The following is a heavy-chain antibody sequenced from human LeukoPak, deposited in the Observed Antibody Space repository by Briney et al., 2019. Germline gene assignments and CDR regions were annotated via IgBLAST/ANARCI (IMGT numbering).Heavy chain of an antibody. CDR1: GGSFSGYY. D-gene: IGHD3-10*01. J-gene: IGHJ4*02. CDR2: IYTSGST. V-gene: IGHV4-59*10. Sequence: SSETLSLTCAVYGGSFSGYYWSWIRQPAGKGLEWIGRIYTSGSTNYNPSLKSRVTMSVDTSKNQFSLKLSSVTAADTAVYYCATTLPGNYGSGSYTFDYWGQGTLVTVSS. CDR3: ATTLPGNYGSGSYTFDY.